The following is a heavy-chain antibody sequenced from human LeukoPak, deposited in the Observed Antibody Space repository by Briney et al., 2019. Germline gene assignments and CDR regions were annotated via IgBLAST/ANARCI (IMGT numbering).Heavy chain of an antibody. Sequence: GXSLQISCQGSGSSFTSYWIGWVRQLPGKGLEWMGIIYPGDSDTRYSPSFQGQVTISADKSISTAYLQWSSLKASGTAMYYCARRDGYNSRLDYWGQGTLVTVSS. V-gene: IGHV5-51*01. D-gene: IGHD5-24*01. CDR3: ARRDGYNSRLDY. CDR2: IYPGDSDT. J-gene: IGHJ4*02. CDR1: GSSFTSYW.